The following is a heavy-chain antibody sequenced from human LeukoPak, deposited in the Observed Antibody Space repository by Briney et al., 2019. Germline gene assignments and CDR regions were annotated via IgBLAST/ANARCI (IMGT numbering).Heavy chain of an antibody. D-gene: IGHD1-14*01. CDR3: ATEADSYQDAFDT. CDR1: GFTVSNKY. CDR2: IYSGGIT. J-gene: IGHJ3*02. V-gene: IGHV3-53*04. Sequence: GGSLRLSCAASGFTVSNKYMSWVRQAPGKGLEWVSVIYSGGITYYADSVKGRFTISRHNSKNTLYLQMNSLRAEDTAVYYCATEADSYQDAFDTWGQGTMVTVSS.